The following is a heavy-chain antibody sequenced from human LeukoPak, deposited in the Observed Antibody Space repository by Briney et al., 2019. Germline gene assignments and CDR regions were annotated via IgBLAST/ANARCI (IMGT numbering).Heavy chain of an antibody. CDR3: ARDHPLYGSGKGVSFLDY. Sequence: GGSLRLSCAASGFTFSDYYMSWIRQAPGKGLERASYISSSGSTIYYADSVKGRFTISRDNAKNSLYLQMNSLRAEDTAVYYCARDHPLYGSGKGVSFLDYWGQGTLVTVSS. CDR2: ISSSGSTI. J-gene: IGHJ4*02. CDR1: GFTFSDYY. V-gene: IGHV3-11*04. D-gene: IGHD3-10*01.